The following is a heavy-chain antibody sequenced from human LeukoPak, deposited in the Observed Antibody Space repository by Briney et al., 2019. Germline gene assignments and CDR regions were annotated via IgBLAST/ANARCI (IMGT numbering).Heavy chain of an antibody. CDR1: GFTFSSDA. J-gene: IGHJ4*02. Sequence: PGGSLRLSCAASGFTFSSDAMSWVRQAPGKGLEWVSSISGSGGSTYYADSVKGRFTISRDNSKNTLYLQMNSLRAEDTAVYYCAKHRLWEVRRGDYFDYWGQGTLVTVSS. CDR2: ISGSGGST. V-gene: IGHV3-23*01. CDR3: AKHRLWEVRRGDYFDY. D-gene: IGHD1-26*01.